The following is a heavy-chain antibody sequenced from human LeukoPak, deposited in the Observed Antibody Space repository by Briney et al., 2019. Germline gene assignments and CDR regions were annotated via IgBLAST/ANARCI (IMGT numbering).Heavy chain of an antibody. D-gene: IGHD6-13*01. Sequence: GGSLRLSCAASGFTFSSYWMSWVRQAPGKGLEWVANIKQDGSEKYYVDSVKGRFTISRDNAKNSLYLQMNSLRAEDTAVYYCARNVAATLPYYFDYWGQGTLVTVSS. CDR3: ARNVAATLPYYFDY. CDR2: IKQDGSEK. CDR1: GFTFSSYW. J-gene: IGHJ4*02. V-gene: IGHV3-7*01.